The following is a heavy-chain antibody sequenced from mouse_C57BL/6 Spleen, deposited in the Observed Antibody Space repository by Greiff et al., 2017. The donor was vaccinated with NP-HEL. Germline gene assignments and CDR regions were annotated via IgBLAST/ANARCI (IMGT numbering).Heavy chain of an antibody. CDR2: IYPGRGNT. CDR3: ARPYYSNDYYAMDY. Sequence: VQLVESGPELVKPGASVKISCKASGYTFTDYYINWVKQRPGQGLEWIGWIYPGRGNTKYNEKFKGKATLTVDTSSSTAYMQLSSLTSEDSAVYFCARPYYSNDYYAMDYWGQGTSVTVSS. CDR1: GYTFTDYY. D-gene: IGHD2-5*01. J-gene: IGHJ4*01. V-gene: IGHV1-84*01.